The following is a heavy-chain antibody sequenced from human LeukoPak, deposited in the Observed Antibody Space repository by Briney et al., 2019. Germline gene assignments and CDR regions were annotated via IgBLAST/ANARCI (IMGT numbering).Heavy chain of an antibody. D-gene: IGHD6-19*01. Sequence: GGSLRLSCAASGFTFSNYAMSWVRQAPGKGLQWVSGISGSDGRTYYADSVRGRFTVSRGSSKNTLYLQMNSLRVEDTAVYYCAKARRQGGWNVDFWGQGTLVIVSS. CDR1: GFTFSNYA. V-gene: IGHV3-23*01. CDR3: AKARRQGGWNVDF. CDR2: ISGSDGRT. J-gene: IGHJ4*02.